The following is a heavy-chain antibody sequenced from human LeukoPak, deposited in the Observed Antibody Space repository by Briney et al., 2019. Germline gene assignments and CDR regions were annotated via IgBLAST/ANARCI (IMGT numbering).Heavy chain of an antibody. CDR3: ARGDRLLWFGEQKSGAFDI. Sequence: GASVKVSCKASGYTFTGYYMHWVRQAPGQGLEWMGWINPNSGGTNCAQKFQGRVTMTRDTSISTAYMELSRLRSDDTAVYYCARGDRLLWFGEQKSGAFDIWGQGTMVTVSS. V-gene: IGHV1-2*02. J-gene: IGHJ3*02. CDR2: INPNSGGT. CDR1: GYTFTGYY. D-gene: IGHD3-10*01.